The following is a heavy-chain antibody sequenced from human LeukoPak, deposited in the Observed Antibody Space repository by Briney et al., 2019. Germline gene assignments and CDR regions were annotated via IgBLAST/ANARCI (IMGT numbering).Heavy chain of an antibody. V-gene: IGHV3-23*01. CDR1: GFIVSANY. D-gene: IGHD3-22*01. Sequence: GGSLRLSCAASGFIVSANYMSWVRQAPGKGLEWVAGISGSGGGTNYADSVKGRFSISRDNSKNTLYLQMNSLRAEDTAVYFCAKRGVVIRVILVGFHKEAYYFDSWGRGALVTVSS. CDR3: AKRGVVIRVILVGFHKEAYYFDS. CDR2: ISGSGGGT. J-gene: IGHJ4*02.